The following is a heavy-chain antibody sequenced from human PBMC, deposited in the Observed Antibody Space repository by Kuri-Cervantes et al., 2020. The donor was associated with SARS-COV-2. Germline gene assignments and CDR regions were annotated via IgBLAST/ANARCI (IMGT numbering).Heavy chain of an antibody. Sequence: SETLSLTCTVSYASMTSFYWSWIRQSPGRGLEWIGYIYYTCKSNYNPSLESRVSMSLAASECRFFLTLTSVTAADTAMYYCASGNDFSLDYWGQGTLVTVSS. V-gene: IGHV4-59*01. CDR3: ASGNDFSLDY. J-gene: IGHJ4*02. CDR1: YASMTSFY. CDR2: IYYTCKS. D-gene: IGHD4-11*01.